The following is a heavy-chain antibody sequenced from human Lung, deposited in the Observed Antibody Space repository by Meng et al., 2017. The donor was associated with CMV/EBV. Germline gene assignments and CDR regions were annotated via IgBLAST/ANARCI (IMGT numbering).Heavy chain of an antibody. CDR2: INSDERSR. V-gene: IGHV3-74*01. CDR1: GFSFSNHW. CDR3: ARGVGESLGWEMGY. D-gene: IGHD3-3*01. J-gene: IGHJ4*02. Sequence: EVQLVEAGGGLVQPGGSRRRPCAASGFSFSNHWLHWGRQAPGKGLVWVARINSDERSRSYADSVRGRFTISRDNSKNTLYLQMDSLRAEDTAMYYCARGVGESLGWEMGYWGQGTLVTVSS.